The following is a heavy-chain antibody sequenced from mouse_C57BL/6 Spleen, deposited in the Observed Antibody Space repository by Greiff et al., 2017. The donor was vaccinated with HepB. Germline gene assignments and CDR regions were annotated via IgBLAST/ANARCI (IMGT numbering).Heavy chain of an antibody. Sequence: QVQLNQSGAELAKPGASVKLSCKASGYTFTSYWMHWVKQRPGQGLEWIGYINPSSGYTKYNQKFKDKATLTADKSSSTAYMQLSSLTYEDSAVYYCAAIYYDYDGVAMDYWGQGTSVTVSS. J-gene: IGHJ4*01. CDR2: INPSSGYT. CDR1: GYTFTSYW. CDR3: AAIYYDYDGVAMDY. D-gene: IGHD2-4*01. V-gene: IGHV1-7*01.